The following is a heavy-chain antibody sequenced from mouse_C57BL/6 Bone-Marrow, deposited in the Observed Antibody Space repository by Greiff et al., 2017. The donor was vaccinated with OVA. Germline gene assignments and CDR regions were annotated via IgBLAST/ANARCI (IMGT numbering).Heavy chain of an antibody. D-gene: IGHD2-1*01. CDR1: GFSLTSYG. J-gene: IGHJ4*01. CDR2: IWSGGST. Sequence: VKLQESGPGLVQPSQSLSITCTVSGFSLTSYGVHWVRQSPGKGLEWLGVIWSGGSTDYNAAFISRLSISKDNSKSQVFFKMNSLQADDTAIYYCARTGIYYGNLYAMDYWGQGTSVTVSS. CDR3: ARTGIYYGNLYAMDY. V-gene: IGHV2-2*01.